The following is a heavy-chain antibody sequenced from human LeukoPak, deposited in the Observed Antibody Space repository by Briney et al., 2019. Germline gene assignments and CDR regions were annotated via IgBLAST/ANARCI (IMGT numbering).Heavy chain of an antibody. CDR2: IIPIFGTA. CDR3: ARAQYNWNYCDY. CDR1: GGTFSSYA. V-gene: IGHV1-69*13. D-gene: IGHD1-20*01. Sequence: ASVKVSCKASGGTFSSYAISWVRQAPGQGLEWMGGIIPIFGTANYAQKFQGRVTITADESTSTAYMELSSLRSEDTAVYYCARAQYNWNYCDYWGQGTLVTVSS. J-gene: IGHJ4*02.